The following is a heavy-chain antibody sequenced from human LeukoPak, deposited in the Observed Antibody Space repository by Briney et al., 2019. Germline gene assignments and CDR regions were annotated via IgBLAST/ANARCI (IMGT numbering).Heavy chain of an antibody. Sequence: PSETLSLTCTVSGGSISSGSYYWSWIRQPAGKGLEWIGRIYTSGSTNYNPSLKSRVTMSVDTSKNQFSLKLSSVTAADTAVYYCARDPRYCTNGVCPWGQGTLVTVSS. CDR1: GGSISSGSYY. V-gene: IGHV4-61*02. D-gene: IGHD2-8*01. CDR3: ARDPRYCTNGVCP. J-gene: IGHJ5*02. CDR2: IYTSGST.